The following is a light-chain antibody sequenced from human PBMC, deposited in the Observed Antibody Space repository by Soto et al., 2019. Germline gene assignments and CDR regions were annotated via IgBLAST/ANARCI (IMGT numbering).Light chain of an antibody. CDR1: QSISDT. CDR3: QQRSNWPTT. Sequence: EIVLTQSPGTLSLSPGGRATLSCRASQSISDTLAWYQQKPGQAPRLLIYGASKRATGFPARFSGSGSGTDFTLSISSLEPEDFADYYCQQRSNWPTTFGQGTRLEIK. J-gene: IGKJ5*01. V-gene: IGKV3-11*01. CDR2: GAS.